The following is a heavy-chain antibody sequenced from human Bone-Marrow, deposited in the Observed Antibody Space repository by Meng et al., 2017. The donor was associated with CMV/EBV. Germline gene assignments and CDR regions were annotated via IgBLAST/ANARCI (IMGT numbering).Heavy chain of an antibody. CDR2: INPNSGDT. V-gene: IGHV1-2*06. Sequence: ASGKVSCKASGYTFTSYYMHWVRQAPGQGLEWMGRINPNSGDTKYSQKFQGRVTMTRDTSISTAYLELTSLTSDDTAVYYCAREGFSQLVLINGYNWFDPWGQGTLVTVSS. D-gene: IGHD6-6*01. CDR1: GYTFTSYY. CDR3: AREGFSQLVLINGYNWFDP. J-gene: IGHJ5*02.